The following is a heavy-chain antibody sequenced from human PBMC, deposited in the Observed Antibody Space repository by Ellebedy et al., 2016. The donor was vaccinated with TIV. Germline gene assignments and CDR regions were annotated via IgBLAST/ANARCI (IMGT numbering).Heavy chain of an antibody. CDR1: GYTFTSYG. V-gene: IGHV1-18*04. D-gene: IGHD6-13*01. Sequence: ASVKVSXXASGYTFTSYGISWVRQAPGQGLEWMGWVSAYNGNTNYAQKLQGRVTMTTDTSTSTAYMELRSLRSDDTAVYYCARCSYSSSWYSNWFDPWGQGTLVTVSS. CDR3: ARCSYSSSWYSNWFDP. J-gene: IGHJ5*02. CDR2: VSAYNGNT.